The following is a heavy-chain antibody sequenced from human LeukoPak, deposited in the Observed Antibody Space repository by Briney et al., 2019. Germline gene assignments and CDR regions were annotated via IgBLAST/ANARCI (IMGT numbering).Heavy chain of an antibody. D-gene: IGHD3-10*01. J-gene: IGHJ1*01. CDR1: GFPFSSYG. V-gene: IGHV3-30*18. Sequence: PGRSLRLSCAASGFPFSSYGMHWVRQAPGKGLEWEAVISYDGSDKYYADSVKGRFTISRDNSKNTLYLQMNSPRADDTAVYYCVKERYFGSGSYPEHWGQGTLVTVSS. CDR2: ISYDGSDK. CDR3: VKERYFGSGSYPEH.